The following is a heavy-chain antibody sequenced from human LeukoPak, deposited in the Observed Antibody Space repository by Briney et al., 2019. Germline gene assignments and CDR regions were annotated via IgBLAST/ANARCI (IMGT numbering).Heavy chain of an antibody. V-gene: IGHV1-2*02. Sequence: GASVKVSCKASGYTFTGYYMHWVRQAPGQGLEWMGWINPNSGGTNYAQKFQGRVTMTRDTSTSTAYMELSRLRSDDTAVYYCARAIVVVPAANDYWGQGTLVTVSS. D-gene: IGHD2-2*01. J-gene: IGHJ4*02. CDR3: ARAIVVVPAANDY. CDR1: GYTFTGYY. CDR2: INPNSGGT.